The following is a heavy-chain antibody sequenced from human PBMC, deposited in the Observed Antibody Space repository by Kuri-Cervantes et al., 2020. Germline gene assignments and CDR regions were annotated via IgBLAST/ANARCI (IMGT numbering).Heavy chain of an antibody. CDR1: GGTFSSYA. V-gene: IGHV1-69*05. J-gene: IGHJ6*03. CDR2: IIPIFRTA. Sequence: SVKVSCKSSGGTFSSYAFSWVRQAPGQGLEWMGGIIPIFRTANYAQKFQGRVTITTDESASTAYMELSSLRSEDTAVYYCATARKTYYCYYYMDVWGKGTTVTVSS. CDR3: ATARKTYYCYYYMDV.